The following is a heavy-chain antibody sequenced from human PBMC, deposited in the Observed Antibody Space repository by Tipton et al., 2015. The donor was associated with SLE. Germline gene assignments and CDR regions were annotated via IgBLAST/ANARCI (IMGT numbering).Heavy chain of an antibody. J-gene: IGHJ5*02. CDR3: ARESDYTMVWDT. CDR1: GGSVSSSDYY. Sequence: TLSLTCTVSGGSVSSSDYYWGWVRQPPGKGLEWVANIFYSGSTYYNPSRKSRVTISVDTSKNQFSLKLTSVTAADTAIYYCARESDYTMVWDTWGQGTLVTVSS. D-gene: IGHD2-2*02. CDR2: IFYSGST. V-gene: IGHV4-39*07.